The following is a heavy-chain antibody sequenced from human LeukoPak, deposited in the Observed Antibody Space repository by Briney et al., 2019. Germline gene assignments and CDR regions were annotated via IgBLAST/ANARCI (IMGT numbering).Heavy chain of an antibody. D-gene: IGHD3-9*01. CDR3: ARGTKLRYFDWLWSDAFDI. V-gene: IGHV4-4*07. Sequence: SETLSLTCTASGGSISSYYWSWIRQPAGKGLEWIGRIYTSGSTNYNPSLKSRVTMSVDTSKNQFSLKLSSVTAADTAVYYCARGTKLRYFDWLWSDAFDIWGQGTMVTVSS. CDR1: GGSISSYY. CDR2: IYTSGST. J-gene: IGHJ3*02.